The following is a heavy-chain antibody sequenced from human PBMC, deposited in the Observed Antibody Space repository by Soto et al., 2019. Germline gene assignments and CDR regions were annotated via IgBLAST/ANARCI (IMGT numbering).Heavy chain of an antibody. J-gene: IGHJ4*02. CDR3: ARGQAYSSSWTVLDY. D-gene: IGHD6-13*01. CDR1: GFTFSSYA. V-gene: IGHV3-30-3*01. CDR2: ISYDGSNK. Sequence: QVQLVESGGGVVQPGRSLRLSCAASGFTFSSYAMHWVRQAPGKGLEWVAVISYDGSNKYYADSVKGRFTISRDNSKNTLYLQMNSLRAEDTAVYYCARGQAYSSSWTVLDYWGLGTLVTVSS.